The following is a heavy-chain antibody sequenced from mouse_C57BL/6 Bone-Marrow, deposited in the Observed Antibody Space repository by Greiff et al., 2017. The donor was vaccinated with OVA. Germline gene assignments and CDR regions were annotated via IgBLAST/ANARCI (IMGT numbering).Heavy chain of an antibody. Sequence: QVQLQQPGAELVRPGTSVKLSCKASGYTFTSYWMHWVKQRPGQGLEWIGVIDPSDSYTNYNQKFKGKATLTVDTSSSTAYMQLSSLTSEDAAVYYGARGPLPWFAYWGQGTLVTVSA. V-gene: IGHV1-59*01. D-gene: IGHD3-3*01. CDR3: ARGPLPWFAY. J-gene: IGHJ3*01. CDR2: IDPSDSYT. CDR1: GYTFTSYW.